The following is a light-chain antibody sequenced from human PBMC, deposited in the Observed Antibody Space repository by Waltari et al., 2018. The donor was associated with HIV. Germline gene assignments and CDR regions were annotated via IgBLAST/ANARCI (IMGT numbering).Light chain of an antibody. J-gene: IGKJ1*01. CDR3: MHGQQTPV. CDR1: QNLLHTNGHNY. V-gene: IGKV2-28*01. Sequence: DIAMIQSPDSLAVSPGESASISCRSSQNLLHTNGHNYLEWYLQRPGQAPELLIYLGSQRASGVPDRIAGSGSGTSFILKINRVEAEDVGVYYCMHGQQTPVFGQGTKVEIK. CDR2: LGS.